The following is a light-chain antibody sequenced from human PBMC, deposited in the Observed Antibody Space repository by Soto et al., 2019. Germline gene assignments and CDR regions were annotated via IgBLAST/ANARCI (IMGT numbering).Light chain of an antibody. V-gene: IGKV1-39*01. CDR1: QSISSY. CDR2: AAS. CDR3: QQYNTWPRT. J-gene: IGKJ1*01. Sequence: DIQMTQSPSSLSAPAGDRVTLTCRASQSISSYLNWYQQKPGKAPKIIIYAASSLQSGVPSRFSGSGSGTEFTLSISSLQSEDFAVYYCQQYNTWPRTFGQGTKVDIK.